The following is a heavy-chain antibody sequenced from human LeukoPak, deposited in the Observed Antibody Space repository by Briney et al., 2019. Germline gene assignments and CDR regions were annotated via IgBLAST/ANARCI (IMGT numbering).Heavy chain of an antibody. Sequence: PGGSLRLSCAASGFTFSSYALSWVRQAPGKGLECVLAISGSGGSTYSADSLKGRFTISRDNSKNTLYLQINSLRTDDTAVFYCARGGLGSAFDNWGQGTLVTVSS. J-gene: IGHJ4*02. V-gene: IGHV3-23*01. CDR1: GFTFSSYA. CDR2: ISGSGGST. D-gene: IGHD6-19*01. CDR3: ARGGLGSAFDN.